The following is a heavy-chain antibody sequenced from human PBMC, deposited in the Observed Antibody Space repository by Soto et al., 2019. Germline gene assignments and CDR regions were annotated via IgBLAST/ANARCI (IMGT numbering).Heavy chain of an antibody. D-gene: IGHD6-6*01. CDR2: ISSSSSTI. CDR3: ASVRPHSSSDAFDI. Sequence: GGSLRLSCAASGFTFSSYSMNWVRQAPGKGLEWVSYISSSSSTIYYADSVKGRFTISRDNAKNSLYLQMNSLRAEDTAVYYCASVRPHSSSDAFDIWGQGTMVTVSS. J-gene: IGHJ3*02. CDR1: GFTFSSYS. V-gene: IGHV3-48*01.